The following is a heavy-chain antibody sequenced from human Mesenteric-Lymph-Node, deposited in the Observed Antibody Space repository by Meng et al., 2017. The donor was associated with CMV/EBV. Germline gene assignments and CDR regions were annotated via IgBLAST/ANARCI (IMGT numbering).Heavy chain of an antibody. J-gene: IGHJ6*02. V-gene: IGHV1-2*02. D-gene: IGHD5-18*01. CDR1: GYTFTDYY. CDR2: INPNSGGT. CDR3: ARSTSTAMVPYYYYYYGMDV. Sequence: ASVKVSCKASGYTFTDYYIHWVRQAPGQGLEWMGWINPNSGGTNYAQKFQGRVTMTRNTSISTAYMELSSLRSEDTAVYYCARSTSTAMVPYYYYYYGMDVWGQGTTVTVSS.